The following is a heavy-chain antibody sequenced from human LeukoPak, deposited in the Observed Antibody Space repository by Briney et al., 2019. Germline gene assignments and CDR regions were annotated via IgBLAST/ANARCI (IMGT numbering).Heavy chain of an antibody. V-gene: IGHV4-34*01. CDR1: GGSFSGYY. D-gene: IGHD6-19*01. J-gene: IGHJ4*02. Sequence: SETLSLTCAVYGGSFSGYYWTWIRQPPGKGLEWIGEINHRGSTNYNPSLKSRVTISVDTSENHFSLKLSSVTAADTAVCYCAGQWLAQVGYFDYWGQGTLVTVSS. CDR2: INHRGST. CDR3: AGQWLAQVGYFDY.